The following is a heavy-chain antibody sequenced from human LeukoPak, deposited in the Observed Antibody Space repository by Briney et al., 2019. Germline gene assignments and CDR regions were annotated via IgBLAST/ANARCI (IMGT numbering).Heavy chain of an antibody. V-gene: IGHV4-59*12. CDR3: ARDCGRAYCGVA. Sequence: SETLSLTCTVSGGSITSYYWSWIRQPPGKGLEWIGNIYYSGSTYYNPSLKSRVTISVDTSKNQFSLKLSSVTAADTAVYYCARDCGRAYCGVAWGQGTLVTVSS. CDR1: GGSITSYY. D-gene: IGHD2-21*01. J-gene: IGHJ5*02. CDR2: IYYSGST.